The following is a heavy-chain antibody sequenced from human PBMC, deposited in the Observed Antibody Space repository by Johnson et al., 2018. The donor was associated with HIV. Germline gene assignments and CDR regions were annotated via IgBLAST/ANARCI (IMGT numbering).Heavy chain of an antibody. CDR2: ITGNGDST. CDR3: TTGSFFDI. Sequence: VQLVESGGGVVQPGRSLRLSCAASGFTFSNAWMSWVRQAPGKGLEWVSGITGNGDSTGYADSVKGRFTISRDDSKNTLYLQMNSLKTEDTAVYYCTTGSFFDIWGQGTMVTVSS. CDR1: GFTFSNAW. V-gene: IGHV3-15*01. J-gene: IGHJ3*02.